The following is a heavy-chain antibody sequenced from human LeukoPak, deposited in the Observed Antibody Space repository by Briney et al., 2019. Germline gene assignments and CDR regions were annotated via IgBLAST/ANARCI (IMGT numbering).Heavy chain of an antibody. CDR2: IRYDGTDK. D-gene: IGHD3-16*02. CDR1: GFTFSNYG. V-gene: IGHV3-30*02. J-gene: IGHJ4*02. Sequence: PGGSLRLSCAASGFTFSNYGMHWVRQAPGKGLEWVAFIRYDGTDKYYADSVKGRFTISRDNSKNTLYLQMNSLRAEDTAVYYCARAQISKSYYFDYWGQGTLVTVSS. CDR3: ARAQISKSYYFDY.